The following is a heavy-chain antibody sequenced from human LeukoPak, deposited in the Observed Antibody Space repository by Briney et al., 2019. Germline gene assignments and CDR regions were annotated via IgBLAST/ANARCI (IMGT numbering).Heavy chain of an antibody. J-gene: IGHJ5*02. V-gene: IGHV4-39*07. CDR2: MSYSGRT. CDR3: ARSPQGTATTANWLDP. CDR1: GAYISSSSYC. Sequence: SETLSLTCTVSGAYISSSSYCWGWIRQPPGKGLEWIGSMSYSGRTYYNPSLKTRVTVSLDTSKDQFSLNLISVTAADTAVYYCARSPQGTATTANWLDPWGQGTLVTVSS. D-gene: IGHD4-17*01.